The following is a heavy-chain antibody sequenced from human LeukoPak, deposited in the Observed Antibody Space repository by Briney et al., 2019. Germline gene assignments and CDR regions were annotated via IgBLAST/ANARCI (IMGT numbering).Heavy chain of an antibody. J-gene: IGHJ4*02. D-gene: IGHD3-10*01. CDR1: GFAFTSND. Sequence: GGSLRLSCAASGFAFTSNDMTWVRQAPGKGLEWVSAISGSGSTIYYADSLKGRFTISRDNAKNALYLQMNSLRAEDTAVYYCAGDFSSRFGELSYFDNWGQGTLVTVSS. V-gene: IGHV3-48*03. CDR2: ISGSGSTI. CDR3: AGDFSSRFGELSYFDN.